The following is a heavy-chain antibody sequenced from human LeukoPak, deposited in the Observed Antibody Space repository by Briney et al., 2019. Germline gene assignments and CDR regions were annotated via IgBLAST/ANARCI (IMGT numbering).Heavy chain of an antibody. CDR2: IYYSGST. J-gene: IGHJ4*02. Sequence: PSETLSLTCTVSGGSISSYYWSWIRQPPGKGLEWIGYIYYSGSTNYNPSLKNRVTISVDTSKNQFSLKLSSVTAADTAVYYCARDNPYCSGGSCYAFDYWGQGTLVTVSS. D-gene: IGHD2-15*01. CDR1: GGSISSYY. CDR3: ARDNPYCSGGSCYAFDY. V-gene: IGHV4-59*13.